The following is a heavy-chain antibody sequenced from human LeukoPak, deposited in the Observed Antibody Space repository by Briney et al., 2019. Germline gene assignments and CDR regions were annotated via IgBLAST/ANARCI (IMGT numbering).Heavy chain of an antibody. J-gene: IGHJ3*02. D-gene: IGHD3-16*01. V-gene: IGHV3-30*18. CDR3: AKDGGVGAFDI. CDR1: GFTFSSYG. CDR2: ISYDGSNK. Sequence: GGSLSLSCAASGFTFSSYGMHWVRQAPGKGLEWVAVISYDGSNKYYADSVKGRFTISRDNSKNTLYLQMNSLRAEDTAVYYCAKDGGVGAFDIWGQGTMVTVSS.